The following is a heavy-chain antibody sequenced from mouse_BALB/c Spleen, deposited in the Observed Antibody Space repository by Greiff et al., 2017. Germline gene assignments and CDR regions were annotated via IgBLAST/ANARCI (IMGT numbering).Heavy chain of an antibody. CDR2: TDPANGNT. CDR1: GFNIKDTY. J-gene: IGHJ4*01. Sequence: EVQLQQSGAELVKPGASVKLSCTASGFNIKDTYMHWVKQRPEQGLEWIGRTDPANGNTKYDPKFQGKATITADTSSNTAYLQLSSLTSEDTAVYYCARDYRYAMDYWGQGTSVTVSS. CDR3: ARDYRYAMDY. D-gene: IGHD2-14*01. V-gene: IGHV14-3*02.